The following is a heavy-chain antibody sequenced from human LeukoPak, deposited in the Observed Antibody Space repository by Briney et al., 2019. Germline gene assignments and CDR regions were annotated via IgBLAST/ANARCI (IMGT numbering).Heavy chain of an antibody. Sequence: GEPLKISCKASGSSFTNYWIGWVRQMPGKGLEWMGIIYPGDSDTRYSPSFQGQVTTSADKSISTAYLQWSSLKASDTAMYYCARRLYCSSTSCYYFDYWGQGTLVTVSS. CDR3: ARRLYCSSTSCYYFDY. CDR2: IYPGDSDT. J-gene: IGHJ4*02. D-gene: IGHD2-2*01. V-gene: IGHV5-51*01. CDR1: GSSFTNYW.